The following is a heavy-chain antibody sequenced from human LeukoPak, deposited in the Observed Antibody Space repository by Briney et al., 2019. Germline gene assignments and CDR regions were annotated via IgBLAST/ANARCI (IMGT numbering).Heavy chain of an antibody. Sequence: SQTLSLTCAVSGGSISSGGYSWSWIRQPPGRGLEWIGYIYHSGSTYYNPSLKSRVTISVDRSKNQFSLKLSSVTAADTAVYYCARDSPDGYTSGHYFYYLDVWGKGTTVTVSS. CDR1: GGSISSGGYS. CDR3: ARDSPDGYTSGHYFYYLDV. D-gene: IGHD5-18*01. V-gene: IGHV4-30-2*01. CDR2: IYHSGST. J-gene: IGHJ6*03.